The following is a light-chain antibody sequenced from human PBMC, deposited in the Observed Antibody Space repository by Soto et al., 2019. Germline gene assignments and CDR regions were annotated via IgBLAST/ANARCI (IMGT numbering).Light chain of an antibody. Sequence: QSVLTQPASVSGSPGQSITISCTGTSSDVSSYNYVSWYQQYPGKAPKLIIYDVSNRPSGVSDRFSASKSGNTASLTIFGLQAEDEAVYYCSSYTSSSTLGVFGTGTKVTVL. CDR3: SSYTSSSTLGV. CDR2: DVS. CDR1: SSDVSSYNY. J-gene: IGLJ1*01. V-gene: IGLV2-14*01.